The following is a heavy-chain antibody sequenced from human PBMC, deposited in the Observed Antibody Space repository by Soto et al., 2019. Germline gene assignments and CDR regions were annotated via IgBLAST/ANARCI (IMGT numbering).Heavy chain of an antibody. CDR2: IYHSGNI. CDR1: GGSISSGGYS. J-gene: IGHJ5*02. Sequence: QLQLQESGSGLVKPSQTLSLTCAVSGGSISSGGYSWSWIRQPPGKGLEWIGYIYHSGNIYYNPSLKRRVPISVDRSKNQFSLKLSSVTAADPAVYYCARIPSPWGQGTLVTVSS. V-gene: IGHV4-30-2*01. CDR3: ARIPSP. D-gene: IGHD2-21*01.